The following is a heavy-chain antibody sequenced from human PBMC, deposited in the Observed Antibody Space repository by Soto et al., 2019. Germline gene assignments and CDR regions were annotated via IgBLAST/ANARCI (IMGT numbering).Heavy chain of an antibody. CDR2: ISSNGGST. Sequence: GESLKISCAASGFTFSSYAMHWVRQAPGKGLEYVSAISSNGGSTYYADSVKGRFTISRDNSKNTLYLQMGSLRAEDMAVYYCARAGGGYCSGGSCYSVGQNGMDVWGQGTTVTVSS. CDR1: GFTFSSYA. D-gene: IGHD2-15*01. J-gene: IGHJ6*02. CDR3: ARAGGGYCSGGSCYSVGQNGMDV. V-gene: IGHV3-64*02.